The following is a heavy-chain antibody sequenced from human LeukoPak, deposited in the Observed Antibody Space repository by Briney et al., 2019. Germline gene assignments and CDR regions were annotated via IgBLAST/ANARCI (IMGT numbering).Heavy chain of an antibody. Sequence: SGPTLVKPTQTLTLTCTFSGFSLSTSGVGVGWIRQPPGKALKWLALIYWDDDKRYTPSLKSRRTITKDTSKNQVVLTMTNMDPVDTAKYYCAHTPYGGNSNDYWGQGTLVTVSS. D-gene: IGHD4-23*01. CDR3: AHTPYGGNSNDY. CDR1: GFSLSTSGVG. J-gene: IGHJ4*02. CDR2: IYWDDDK. V-gene: IGHV2-5*02.